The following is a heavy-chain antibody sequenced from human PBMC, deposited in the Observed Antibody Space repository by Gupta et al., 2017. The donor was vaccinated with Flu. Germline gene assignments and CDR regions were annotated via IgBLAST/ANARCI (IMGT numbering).Heavy chain of an antibody. D-gene: IGHD6-19*01. Sequence: GRFTISRDNSKNTLYLQMNSLRAEDTAVYYCAKDQIKISSGWYFDYWGQGTLVTVSS. CDR3: AKDQIKISSGWYFDY. J-gene: IGHJ4*02. V-gene: IGHV3-23*01.